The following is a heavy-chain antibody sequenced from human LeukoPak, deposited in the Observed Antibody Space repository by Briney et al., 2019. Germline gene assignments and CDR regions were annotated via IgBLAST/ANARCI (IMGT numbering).Heavy chain of an antibody. Sequence: ASVKVSCKASGYTFTGYYMHWVRQAPGQGLEWMEIINPSGGSTSYAQKFQGRVTITRDTSASTAYMELSSLRSEDTAVYYCARGRSSGWPLDYWGQGTLVTVSS. CDR2: INPSGGST. J-gene: IGHJ4*02. D-gene: IGHD6-19*01. V-gene: IGHV1-46*01. CDR1: GYTFTGYY. CDR3: ARGRSSGWPLDY.